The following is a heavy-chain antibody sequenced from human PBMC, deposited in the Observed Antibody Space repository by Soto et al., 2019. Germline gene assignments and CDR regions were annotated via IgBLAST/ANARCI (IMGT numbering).Heavy chain of an antibody. D-gene: IGHD1-26*01. V-gene: IGHV1-69*06. Sequence: QEQLVQSGSEVRRPGSSVRVSCTASGGTFSTYPIHWVRQAPGQGLEWMGGFIPMFGTANFAQKFQGRVTLTADKSTSTAYMELSSLKSEDTAAYYCAREGASIVGATGAFDIWGQGTLVSVSS. CDR3: AREGASIVGATGAFDI. CDR1: GGTFSTYP. CDR2: FIPMFGTA. J-gene: IGHJ3*02.